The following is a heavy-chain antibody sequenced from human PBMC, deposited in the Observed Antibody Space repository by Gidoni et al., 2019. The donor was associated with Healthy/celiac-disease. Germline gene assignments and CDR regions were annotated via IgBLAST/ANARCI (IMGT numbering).Heavy chain of an antibody. CDR3: AGIVVVITSNDAFDI. V-gene: IGHV1-2*02. J-gene: IGHJ3*02. Sequence: QVQLVQSGAEVKKPGASVKVSCKASGYTFTGYYMHWVRQAPGQGLEWMGWINPNSGGTNYAQKFQGRVTMTRDTSISTAYMELSRLRSDDTAVYYCAGIVVVITSNDAFDIWGQGTMVTVSS. CDR1: GYTFTGYY. D-gene: IGHD3-22*01. CDR2: INPNSGGT.